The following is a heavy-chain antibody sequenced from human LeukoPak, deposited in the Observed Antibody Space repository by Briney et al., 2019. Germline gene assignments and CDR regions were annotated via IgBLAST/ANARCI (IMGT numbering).Heavy chain of an antibody. CDR2: ISYDGSNK. V-gene: IGHV3-30*18. CDR1: GFTFSSYG. Sequence: GGSLRLSCAASGFTFSSYGMHWVRQAPGKGLEWVAVISYDGSNKYYADSVKGRFTISRDNSKNTLYLQMNSLRAEDTAVYYCAKDVATGYSHYWGQGTLVTVSS. J-gene: IGHJ4*02. D-gene: IGHD3-9*01. CDR3: AKDVATGYSHY.